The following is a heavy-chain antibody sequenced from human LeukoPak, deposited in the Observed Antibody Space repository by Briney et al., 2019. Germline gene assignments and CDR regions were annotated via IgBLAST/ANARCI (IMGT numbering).Heavy chain of an antibody. CDR2: ISYDGGKK. D-gene: IGHD6-13*01. J-gene: IGHJ6*02. Sequence: AGGSLRLSCAASGFAFSSYGMHWVRQAPGKGLEWVAVISYDGGKKYFGDSVKGRFTISRDNSKNTLYLQMNSLRAEDTAVYYCAKVNESAAQKYYYGMDVWGQGTTVTVSS. V-gene: IGHV3-30*18. CDR1: GFAFSSYG. CDR3: AKVNESAAQKYYYGMDV.